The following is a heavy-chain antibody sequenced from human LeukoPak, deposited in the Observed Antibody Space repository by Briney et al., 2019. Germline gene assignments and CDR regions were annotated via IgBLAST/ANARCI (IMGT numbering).Heavy chain of an antibody. D-gene: IGHD5-18*01. Sequence: ASVTVSCKASGFTFTSYGISWVRQAPGQGLEWMGWISAYNGNTNYAQKLQGRVTMTTDTSTSTAYMELRSLRSDDTAVYYCARKFNADTAMENWFDPWGQGTLVTVSS. J-gene: IGHJ5*02. V-gene: IGHV1-18*01. CDR1: GFTFTSYG. CDR2: ISAYNGNT. CDR3: ARKFNADTAMENWFDP.